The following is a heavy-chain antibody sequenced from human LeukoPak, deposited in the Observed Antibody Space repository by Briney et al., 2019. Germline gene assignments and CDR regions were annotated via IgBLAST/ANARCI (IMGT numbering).Heavy chain of an antibody. D-gene: IGHD1-26*01. Sequence: GGSLRLSCAASGFTFSSYWMSWVRQAPGKGLEWVANIKQDGSEKYYVDSVKGRFTTSRDNAKNSLYLQMNSLRAEDTAVYYCARDKVVGPSNFDYWGQGTLVTVSS. V-gene: IGHV3-7*01. CDR1: GFTFSSYW. J-gene: IGHJ4*02. CDR3: ARDKVVGPSNFDY. CDR2: IKQDGSEK.